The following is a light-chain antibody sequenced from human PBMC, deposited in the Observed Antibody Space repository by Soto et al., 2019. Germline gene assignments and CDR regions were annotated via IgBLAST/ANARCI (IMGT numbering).Light chain of an antibody. V-gene: IGKV3-15*01. CDR1: QSVSSN. Sequence: EIVMTQSPATLSVSPGERATLSCRASQSVSSNLAWYQQKPGQAPRLLIYGASTRATGIPARLSGSGSGTEFPLTISSLRSEDFAVYYCQQHDKWPFTFGQGTKLDIK. CDR2: GAS. CDR3: QQHDKWPFT. J-gene: IGKJ2*01.